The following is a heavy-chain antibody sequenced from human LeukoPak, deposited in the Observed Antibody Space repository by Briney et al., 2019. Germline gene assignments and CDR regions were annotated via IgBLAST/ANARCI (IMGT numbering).Heavy chain of an antibody. D-gene: IGHD3-10*01. J-gene: IGHJ4*02. CDR1: GGSFTSFY. CDR2: FFSSGTSSGTT. V-gene: IGHV4-4*07. CDR3: ARYSGIYGHDN. Sequence: SETLSLTCTVSGGSFTSFYWGWVRQPAGKGLEWIGHFFSSGTSSGTTKYNPSFESRAPISVDKSKNQFSLKLTSLTAADTAVYYCARYSGIYGHDNWGQGTLVTVSS.